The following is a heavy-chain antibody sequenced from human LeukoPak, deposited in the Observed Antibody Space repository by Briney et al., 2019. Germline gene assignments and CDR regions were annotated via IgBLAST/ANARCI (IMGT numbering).Heavy chain of an antibody. CDR2: IKQDGSEK. J-gene: IGHJ3*02. CDR3: AGYSSSWYRGAFDI. Sequence: GGSLRLSCAASGFTFSSYWMSWVRQAPGKGLEWVANIKQDGSEKYYVDSVKGRFTISRDNAKNSLYLQMNSLRAEDTAVYYYAGYSSSWYRGAFDIWGQGTMVTVSS. D-gene: IGHD6-13*01. V-gene: IGHV3-7*01. CDR1: GFTFSSYW.